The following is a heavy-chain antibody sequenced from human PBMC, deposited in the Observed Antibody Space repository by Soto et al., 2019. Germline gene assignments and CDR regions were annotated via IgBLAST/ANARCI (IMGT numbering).Heavy chain of an antibody. J-gene: IGHJ4*02. CDR2: IKQDGSEK. D-gene: IGHD3-10*01. CDR1: GFTFSSYW. CDR3: ARLLTYYYGSAEGYFDY. V-gene: IGHV3-7*05. Sequence: VQLVESGGGLVQPGGSLRLSCAASGFTFSSYWMSWVRQAPGKGLEWVANIKQDGSEKYYVDSVKGRFTISRDNAKNSLYLQMNSLRAEDTAVYYCARLLTYYYGSAEGYFDYWGQGTLVTVSS.